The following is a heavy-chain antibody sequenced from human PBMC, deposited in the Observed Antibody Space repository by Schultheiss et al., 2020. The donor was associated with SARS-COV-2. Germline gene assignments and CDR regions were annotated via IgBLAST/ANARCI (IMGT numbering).Heavy chain of an antibody. CDR3: ARDSTVTTKVPNDAFDI. CDR1: GGSISSYY. D-gene: IGHD4-17*01. CDR2: IYYSGST. Sequence: SETLSLTCTVSGGSISSYYWSWIRQPPGKGLEWIGYIYYSGSTYYNPSLMSRVTISVDTSKNQFSLRLSSVTAADTAVYYCARDSTVTTKVPNDAFDILGQGTMVTVSS. J-gene: IGHJ3*02. V-gene: IGHV4-59*12.